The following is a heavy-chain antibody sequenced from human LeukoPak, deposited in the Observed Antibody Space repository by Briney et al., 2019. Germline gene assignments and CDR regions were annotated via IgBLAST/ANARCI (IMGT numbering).Heavy chain of an antibody. V-gene: IGHV4-59*01. Sequence: SETLSLTCTVSDGPISSYCWSWIRQPPGKGLEWIGYIYYSGSTNYNPSLKSRVTISVDTSKNQFSLKLSSVTAADTAVYYCARSLYYYGADALDIWGQGTMVTVSS. CDR3: ARSLYYYGADALDI. CDR2: IYYSGST. J-gene: IGHJ3*02. CDR1: DGPISSYC. D-gene: IGHD3-10*01.